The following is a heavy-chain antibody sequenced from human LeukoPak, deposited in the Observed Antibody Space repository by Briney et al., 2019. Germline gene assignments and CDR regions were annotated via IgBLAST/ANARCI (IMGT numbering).Heavy chain of an antibody. CDR1: GGSISSGGYY. Sequence: PSETLSLTCTVSGGSISSGGYYWSWIRQPPGKGLEWIGYIYHSGSTYYNPSLKSRVTISVDTSKNQFSLKLSSVTAADTAVYYCARQSRIAAAGTVAFDIWGQGTMVTVSS. V-gene: IGHV4-30-2*01. D-gene: IGHD6-13*01. CDR3: ARQSRIAAAGTVAFDI. CDR2: IYHSGST. J-gene: IGHJ3*02.